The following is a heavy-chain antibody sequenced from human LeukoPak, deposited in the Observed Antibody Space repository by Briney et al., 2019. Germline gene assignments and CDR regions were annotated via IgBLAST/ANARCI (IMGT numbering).Heavy chain of an antibody. CDR2: IRSKANSYAT. V-gene: IGHV3-73*01. Sequence: GSLRLSCAASGFTFSGSAMHWVRQASGKGLEWVGRIRSKANSYATAYAASVKGRFTISRDDSKNTAYLQMNSLKTEDTAVYYCTRHLDAFDIWGQGTMVTVSS. J-gene: IGHJ3*02. CDR1: GFTFSGSA. CDR3: TRHLDAFDI.